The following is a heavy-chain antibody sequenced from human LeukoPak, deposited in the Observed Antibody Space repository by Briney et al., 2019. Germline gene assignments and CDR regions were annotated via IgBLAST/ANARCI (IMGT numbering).Heavy chain of an antibody. CDR3: ARQYSSSSKGDY. J-gene: IGHJ4*02. V-gene: IGHV3-23*01. D-gene: IGHD6-6*01. CDR1: GFTFSSYA. CDR2: ISGSGGST. Sequence: GSLRLSCAASGFTFSSYAMSWVRQAPGKGLEWVSAISGSGGSTYYADSVKGRFTISRDNSKNTLYLQMNSLRDEDTAVYYCARQYSSSSKGDYWGQGTLVTVSS.